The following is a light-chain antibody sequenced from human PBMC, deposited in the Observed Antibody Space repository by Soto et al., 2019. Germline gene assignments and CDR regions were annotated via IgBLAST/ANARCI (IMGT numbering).Light chain of an antibody. Sequence: DIQMNQSPSTLSASVGDRVTITCRASQSISSWLAWYQQKPGKAPKLLIYKASSLESGVPSRFSGSGSGTEFTLTISSLQPDDFAIYYCQQYNSYWTFGQGTRLEVK. CDR3: QQYNSYWT. V-gene: IGKV1-5*03. J-gene: IGKJ5*01. CDR1: QSISSW. CDR2: KAS.